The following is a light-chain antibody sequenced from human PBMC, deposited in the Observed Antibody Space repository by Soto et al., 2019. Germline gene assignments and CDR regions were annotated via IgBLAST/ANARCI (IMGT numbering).Light chain of an antibody. Sequence: QSVPTQPPSVSGAPGQRVTISNIGAGYDVHWYQQLPGTAPKLLIYGNSNRPSGVPDRFSGSKSGTSASLAITGLQAEDEADYYCQSYDSSLSAVVFGGGTKVTVL. CDR2: GNS. CDR1: NIGAGYD. J-gene: IGLJ2*01. V-gene: IGLV1-40*01. CDR3: QSYDSSLSAVV.